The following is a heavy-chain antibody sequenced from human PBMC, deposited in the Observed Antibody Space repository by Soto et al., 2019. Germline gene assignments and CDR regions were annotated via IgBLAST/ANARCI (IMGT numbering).Heavy chain of an antibody. J-gene: IGHJ6*02. CDR1: GYTFTSYY. Sequence: ASVKVSCKASGYTFTSYYMHWVRQAPGQGLEWMGIINPSGGSTSYAQKFQGRVTMTRDTSTSTVYMELSSLRSEDTAVYYCARDRGITMIVERGMDVWGQGTTVTVSS. D-gene: IGHD3-22*01. CDR3: ARDRGITMIVERGMDV. CDR2: INPSGGST. V-gene: IGHV1-46*01.